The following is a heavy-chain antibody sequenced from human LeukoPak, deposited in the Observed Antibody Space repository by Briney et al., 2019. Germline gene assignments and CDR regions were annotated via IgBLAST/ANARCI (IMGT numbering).Heavy chain of an antibody. Sequence: GGSLRLSCAASGFTFSSYAMNWVRQAPGKGLEWVSGISGSGSNTYYADSVMGRFTISRDDSKNTLYLQMNSLRAEDTAVYYCAKDVLSGTYYYFDQWGQGTLVTVSS. V-gene: IGHV3-23*01. CDR1: GFTFSSYA. CDR3: AKDVLSGTYYYFDQ. J-gene: IGHJ4*02. CDR2: ISGSGSNT. D-gene: IGHD1-26*01.